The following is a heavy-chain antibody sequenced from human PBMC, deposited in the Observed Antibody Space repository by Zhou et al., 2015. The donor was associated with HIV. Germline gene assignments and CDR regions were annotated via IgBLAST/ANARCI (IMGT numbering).Heavy chain of an antibody. CDR3: VRSEGSVFYAFDF. CDR2: IIPIFGTA. D-gene: IGHD5/OR15-5a*01. Sequence: LVQSGTEVRKPGSSVKVSCKASGGTFSGSDLSWVRQAPGQGLEWMGGIIPIFGTANYAQKFQGRVTITADESTSTAYMELSSLRSEDTAVYYCVRSEGSVFYAFDFWGPGTSVAVS. J-gene: IGHJ3*01. V-gene: IGHV1-69*01. CDR1: GGTFSGSD.